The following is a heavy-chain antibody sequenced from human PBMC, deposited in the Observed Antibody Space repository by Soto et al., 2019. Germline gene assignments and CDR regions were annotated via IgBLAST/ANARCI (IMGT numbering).Heavy chain of an antibody. Sequence: EVQLLESGGGLVQPGGSLRLSCAASEFTFSNYAMSWVRQAPGKGLEWVSAISYGGGTTYYADSVKGRFTISRDNSKNPLYLQMISLRAEDTAVYYCAKNPGYYYDSTGYHFDYWGQGTLVTVSS. CDR3: AKNPGYYYDSTGYHFDY. CDR2: ISYGGGTT. V-gene: IGHV3-23*01. D-gene: IGHD3-22*01. J-gene: IGHJ4*02. CDR1: EFTFSNYA.